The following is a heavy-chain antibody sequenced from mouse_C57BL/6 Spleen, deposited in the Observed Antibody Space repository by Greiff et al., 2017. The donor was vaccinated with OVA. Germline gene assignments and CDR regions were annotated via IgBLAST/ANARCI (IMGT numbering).Heavy chain of an antibody. CDR3: ARDPLSDRYFDV. D-gene: IGHD6-1*01. CDR2: ISYSGST. Sequence: VQLQQSGPGMVKPSQSLSLTCTVTGYSITSGYDWHWIRHFPGNKLEWMGYISYSGSTNYNPSLKSRISITHDTSKNHFFLKLNSVTTEDTATYYCARDPLSDRYFDVWGTGTTVTVSS. V-gene: IGHV3-1*01. CDR1: GYSITSGYD. J-gene: IGHJ1*03.